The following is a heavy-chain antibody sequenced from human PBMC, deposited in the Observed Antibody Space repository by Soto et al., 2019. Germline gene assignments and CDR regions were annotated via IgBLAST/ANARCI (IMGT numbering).Heavy chain of an antibody. Sequence: SVKVSCKASGGTFSSYAISWVRQAPGQGLEWMGGIIPIFGTANYAQKFQGRLSMTRDTSISTAYMELSSLRADDTAVYYCARYIFGQGFISWGQGTLVTVSS. CDR1: GGTFSSYA. CDR2: IIPIFGTA. V-gene: IGHV1-69*05. J-gene: IGHJ4*02. CDR3: ARYIFGQGFIS. D-gene: IGHD3-10*01.